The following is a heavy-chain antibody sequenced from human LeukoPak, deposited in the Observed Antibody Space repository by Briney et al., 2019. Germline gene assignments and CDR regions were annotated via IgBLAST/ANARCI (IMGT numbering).Heavy chain of an antibody. CDR1: GGSISSGDYY. Sequence: PSQTLSLTCTVSGGSISSGDYYWSWIRQPPGKGLEWIGSIYYSGSTYYNPSLKSRVTISVDTSKNQFSLKLSSVTAADTAVYYCARQFSHGFWSGYYIPDAFDIWGQGTMVTVSS. CDR2: IYYSGST. CDR3: ARQFSHGFWSGYYIPDAFDI. J-gene: IGHJ3*02. D-gene: IGHD3-3*01. V-gene: IGHV4-39*01.